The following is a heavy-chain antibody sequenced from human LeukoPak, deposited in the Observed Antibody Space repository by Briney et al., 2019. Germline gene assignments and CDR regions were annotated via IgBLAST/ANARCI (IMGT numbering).Heavy chain of an antibody. V-gene: IGHV3-48*03. D-gene: IGHD3-9*01. CDR2: ISSSGSTI. J-gene: IGHJ4*02. Sequence: GGSLRLSCAASGFTFSSYEMNWVRQAPGKGLGWVSYISSSGSTIYYADSVKGRFTISRDNAKNSLYLQMNSLRAEDTAVYYCATGGGRYFDWLLPDDYWGQGTLVTVSS. CDR3: ATGGGRYFDWLLPDDY. CDR1: GFTFSSYE.